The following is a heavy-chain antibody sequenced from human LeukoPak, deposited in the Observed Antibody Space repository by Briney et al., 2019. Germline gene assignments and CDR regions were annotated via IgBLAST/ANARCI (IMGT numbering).Heavy chain of an antibody. V-gene: IGHV3-23*01. J-gene: IGHJ5*02. Sequence: PGGSLRLSCAASGFTFSSYGMSWVRQAPGKGLERVSAISGSGGSTYYADSVKGRFTISRDNSKNTLYLQMNSLRAEDTAVYYCAKGSGRPNNWFDPWGQGTLVTVSS. CDR1: GFTFSSYG. CDR3: AKGSGRPNNWFDP. CDR2: ISGSGGST. D-gene: IGHD3-10*01.